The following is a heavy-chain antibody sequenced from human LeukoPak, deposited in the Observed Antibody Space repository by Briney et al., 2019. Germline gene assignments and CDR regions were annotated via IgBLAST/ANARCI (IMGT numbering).Heavy chain of an antibody. J-gene: IGHJ2*01. CDR3: ARDKGPYWYFDL. Sequence: PSETLSLTCAVSVGSISSYYWNWIRQPPGKGLEWIGNIYNSGSTDYNPSLKSRVTISVNLSKKQISLKLTSVTAADTALYYCARDKGPYWYFDLWGRGTLVTVSS. CDR2: IYNSGST. V-gene: IGHV4-59*01. CDR1: VGSISSYY.